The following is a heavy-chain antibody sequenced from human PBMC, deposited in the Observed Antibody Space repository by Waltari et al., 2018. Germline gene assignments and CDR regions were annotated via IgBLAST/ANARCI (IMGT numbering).Heavy chain of an antibody. Sequence: QVQLVQSGAEVKKPGASVKVSCKAAGYTFTSYAMHWVRQAPGQRLEWMGWINAGNGNTKYSQKFQGRVTITRDTSASTAYMELSSLRSEDTAVYYCARGAAPAGNWYFDLWGRGTLVTVSS. D-gene: IGHD6-13*01. J-gene: IGHJ2*01. CDR3: ARGAAPAGNWYFDL. CDR1: GYTFTSYA. V-gene: IGHV1-3*01. CDR2: INAGNGNT.